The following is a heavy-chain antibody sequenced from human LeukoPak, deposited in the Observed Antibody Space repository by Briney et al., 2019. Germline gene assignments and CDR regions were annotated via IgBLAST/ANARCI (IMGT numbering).Heavy chain of an antibody. CDR1: GASISSYY. CDR3: ARGGTIFGVVIRSDWFDP. J-gene: IGHJ5*02. D-gene: IGHD3-3*01. CDR2: IYYSGRT. Sequence: SETLSLTCTVSGASISSYYWSWIRQSPGKGLEWIGYIYYSGRTNYNPSLKSRVTISVDTSKNQFSLKLSSVTAADTAVYYCARGGTIFGVVIRSDWFDPWGQGTLVTVSS. V-gene: IGHV4-59*12.